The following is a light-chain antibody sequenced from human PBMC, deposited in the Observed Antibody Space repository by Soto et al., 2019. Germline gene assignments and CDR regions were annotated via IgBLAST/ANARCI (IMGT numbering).Light chain of an antibody. J-gene: IGLJ1*01. CDR3: SSYSRDSIPV. Sequence: QSVLTQPASVSGSPGQSITSSCTGTYRDVGGYNFVSWYQHHPGKAPKLILYGVTNRPSGVSNRFSGSKSGDTASLTISGLQADDEADYYCSSYSRDSIPVFGTGTKVTVL. CDR1: YRDVGGYNF. V-gene: IGLV2-14*01. CDR2: GVT.